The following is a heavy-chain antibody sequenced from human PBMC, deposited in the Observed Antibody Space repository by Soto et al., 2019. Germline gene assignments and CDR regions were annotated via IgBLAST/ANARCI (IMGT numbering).Heavy chain of an antibody. V-gene: IGHV3-30*03. CDR2: ISFDGSEK. CDR3: ARDRRLYYSDAFEI. J-gene: IGHJ3*02. CDR1: GFTFSIYG. Sequence: QVQLVESGGGVVQPGRSLRLSCAASGFTFSIYGMHWVRHAPGKGLEWVAMISFDGSEKYYTDSVKARFHISRDSSKNTMYLPMDSLRVEATAVYYCARDRRLYYSDAFEIWGQGTTVTVSS. D-gene: IGHD1-26*01.